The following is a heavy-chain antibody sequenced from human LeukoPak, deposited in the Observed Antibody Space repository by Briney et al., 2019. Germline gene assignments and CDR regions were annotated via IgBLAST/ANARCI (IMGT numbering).Heavy chain of an antibody. CDR3: ATIITMVRGVRDY. CDR1: GFTFSSYA. Sequence: GGSLRLSCAASGFTFSSYAMSWVRQAPGKGLEWVSAIRGSGGSTYYADSVKGRFTISRDNSKNTLYLQMNSLRAEDTAVYYCATIITMVRGVRDYWGQGTLVTVSS. J-gene: IGHJ4*02. V-gene: IGHV3-23*01. D-gene: IGHD3-10*01. CDR2: IRGSGGST.